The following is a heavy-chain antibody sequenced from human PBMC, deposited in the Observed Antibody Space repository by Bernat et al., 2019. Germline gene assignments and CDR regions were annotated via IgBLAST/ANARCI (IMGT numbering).Heavy chain of an antibody. CDR1: GGSISSSSYY. V-gene: IGHV4-39*01. CDR3: ARLLYDRSGYYYFDN. D-gene: IGHD3-22*01. J-gene: IGHJ4*02. Sequence: QLQLQESGPGLVKPSETLSLTCTVSGGSISSSSYYWGWIRQPPGKGLEWIGSIYYSGRTYDNPSLKSRVTISVNTSKNEFSLKLSFVTAADTAVYCCARLLYDRSGYYYFDNWGQGTLVTVSS. CDR2: IYYSGRT.